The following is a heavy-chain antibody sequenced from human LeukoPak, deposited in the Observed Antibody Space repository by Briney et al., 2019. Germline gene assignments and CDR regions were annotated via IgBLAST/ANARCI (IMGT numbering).Heavy chain of an antibody. V-gene: IGHV3-66*01. Sequence: PGGSLRLSCAASGFTVSSNYMSWVRQAPGKGLEWVSVIYSGGSTRYADSVKGRFTISRDNSKNTLYLQLNSLRAEDTAVYFCASSSWSSEYLHYWGQGTLVTVSS. CDR1: GFTVSSNY. CDR2: IYSGGST. J-gene: IGHJ1*01. D-gene: IGHD6-13*01. CDR3: ASSSWSSEYLHY.